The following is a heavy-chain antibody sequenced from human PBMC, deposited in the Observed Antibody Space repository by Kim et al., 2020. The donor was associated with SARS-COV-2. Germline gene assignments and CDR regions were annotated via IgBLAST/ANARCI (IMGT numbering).Heavy chain of an antibody. CDR2: IYYSGST. CDR3: AREREYGDPKRIFDY. CDR1: GGSISSGGYY. Sequence: SETLSLTCTVSGGSISSGGYYWSWIRQHPGKGLEWIGYIYYSGSTYYNPSLKSRVTISVDTSKNQFSLKLSSVTAADTAVYYCAREREYGDPKRIFDYWGQGTLVTVSS. J-gene: IGHJ4*02. V-gene: IGHV4-31*03. D-gene: IGHD4-17*01.